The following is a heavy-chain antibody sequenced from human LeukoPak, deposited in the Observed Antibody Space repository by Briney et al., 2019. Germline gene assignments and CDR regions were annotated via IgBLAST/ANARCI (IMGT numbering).Heavy chain of an antibody. D-gene: IGHD7-27*01. V-gene: IGHV1-2*02. CDR2: INPNSGGT. J-gene: IGHJ3*02. Sequence: ASVKVSCKASGDTFRKYAISWVRQAPGQGLEWMGWINPNSGGTNYAQKFQGRVTMTRDTSISTAYMELSRLRSDDTAVYYCARVSGPDAFDIWGQGTMVTVSS. CDR1: GDTFRKYA. CDR3: ARVSGPDAFDI.